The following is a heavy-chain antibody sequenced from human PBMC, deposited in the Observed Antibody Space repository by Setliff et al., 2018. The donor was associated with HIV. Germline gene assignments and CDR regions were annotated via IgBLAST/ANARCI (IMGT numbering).Heavy chain of an antibody. CDR2: IYHSGNT. J-gene: IGHJ3*02. Sequence: KPSETLSLTCTVSGDSISSDFYWGWIRQPPGKGLEWIGSIYHSGNTYYMPSLQSRVTISVDMSKNQFSLNLNSVTAADTAVYYCARGQGCGGGCHYAFEMWGQGTMVT. CDR3: ARGQGCGGGCHYAFEM. D-gene: IGHD2-21*02. CDR1: GDSISSDFY. V-gene: IGHV4-38-2*02.